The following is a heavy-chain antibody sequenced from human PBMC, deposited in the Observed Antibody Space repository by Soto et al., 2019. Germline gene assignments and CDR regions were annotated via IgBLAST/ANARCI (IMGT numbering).Heavy chain of an antibody. CDR2: ISYDGSNK. D-gene: IGHD2-2*01. CDR1: GFTFSSYG. J-gene: IGHJ6*02. CDR3: AKTRDIYYYYYGMDV. V-gene: IGHV3-30*18. Sequence: PGGSLRLSCAASGFTFSSYGMHWDRQAPGKGLEWVAVISYDGSNKYYADSVKGRFTISRDNSKNTLYLQMNSLRAEDTAVYYSAKTRDIYYYYYGMDVWGQGTTVTV.